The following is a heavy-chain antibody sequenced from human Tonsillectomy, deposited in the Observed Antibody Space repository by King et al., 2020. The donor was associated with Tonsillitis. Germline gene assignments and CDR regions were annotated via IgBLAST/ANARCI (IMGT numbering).Heavy chain of an antibody. V-gene: IGHV4-39*07. D-gene: IGHD3-3*01. J-gene: IGHJ6*02. CDR3: ASYGDVWGGYNCNYGMDV. Sequence: QLQESGPRLVKPSETLSLTCIVSGGSISSSTNYYWGWIRHPPGKGLEWMGSIHNSGSAYYTPSLKSRLTISVDTAQNQFSLRLRSVTAADTAVYYCASYGDVWGGYNCNYGMDVWGQATTVPVSS. CDR1: GGSISSSTNYY. CDR2: IHNSGSA.